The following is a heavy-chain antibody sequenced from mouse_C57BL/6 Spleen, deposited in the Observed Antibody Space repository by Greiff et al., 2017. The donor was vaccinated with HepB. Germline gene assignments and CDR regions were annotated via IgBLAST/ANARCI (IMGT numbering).Heavy chain of an antibody. J-gene: IGHJ4*01. CDR1: GFTFSSYG. V-gene: IGHV5-6*01. Sequence: EVNVVESGGDLVKPGGSLKLSCAASGFTFSSYGMSWVRQTPDKRLEWVATISSGGSYTYYPDSVKGRFTISRDNAKNTLYLQMSSLKSEDTAMYYCAKAHMVYYAMDYWCQGTSVIVSS. CDR3: AKAHMVYYAMDY. D-gene: IGHD1-1*02. CDR2: ISSGGSYT.